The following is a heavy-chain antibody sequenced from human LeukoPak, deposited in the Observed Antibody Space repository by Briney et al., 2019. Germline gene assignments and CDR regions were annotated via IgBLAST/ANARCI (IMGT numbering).Heavy chain of an antibody. CDR2: IYYSGST. J-gene: IGHJ6*02. D-gene: IGHD2-2*01. Sequence: SETLSLTCTVSGGSISSSSYYWGWTRQPPGKGLEWIGSIYYSGSTYYNPSLKSRVTISVDTSKNQSSLKQSSVTAADTAVYYCASPTVPAAQHYCGMDVWGQGTTVTVSS. V-gene: IGHV4-39*01. CDR3: ASPTVPAAQHYCGMDV. CDR1: GGSISSSSYY.